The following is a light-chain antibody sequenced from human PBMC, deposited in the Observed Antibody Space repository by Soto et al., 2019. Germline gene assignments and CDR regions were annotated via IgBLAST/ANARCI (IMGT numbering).Light chain of an antibody. Sequence: EIVLTQSPGTLSLSAGEGATLSCRANESVYSNYLARYQQKPGQATRLLIFGASNKATGIPDRFTGSGFGTDFTLTIGRLEPDDFAMYYCQQYGSSPLTFGVGTNVEIK. CDR1: ESVYSNY. V-gene: IGKV3-20*01. CDR2: GAS. CDR3: QQYGSSPLT. J-gene: IGKJ4*01.